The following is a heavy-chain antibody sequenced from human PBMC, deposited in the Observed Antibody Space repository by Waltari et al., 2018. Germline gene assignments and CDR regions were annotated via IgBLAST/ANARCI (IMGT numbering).Heavy chain of an antibody. V-gene: IGHV3-23*01. Sequence: EVQVLESGGGLVQPGGSLGLTGAASGFIFNKYAINWVRQAPGKGLEWVSGINGYGDKTYYADSVKGRFTLSRDNSRNTLSLQMNSLRAEDTAVYYCAKAHFYDTSGYIEHWGQGTLVTVSS. D-gene: IGHD3-22*01. CDR2: INGYGDKT. J-gene: IGHJ5*02. CDR1: GFIFNKYA. CDR3: AKAHFYDTSGYIEH.